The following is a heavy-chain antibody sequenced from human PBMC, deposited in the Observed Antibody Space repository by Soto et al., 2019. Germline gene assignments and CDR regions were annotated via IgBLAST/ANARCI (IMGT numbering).Heavy chain of an antibody. J-gene: IGHJ6*02. CDR1: GGSISNADYY. CDR3: ARAIVVTVGGMDV. Sequence: QVQLQESGPGLVEPSQTLSLTCTVSGGSISNADYYWSWVRQPPGKGLEWIGYIYYSGSSFFNPSLKSRVSISKDTSRNQFSLRLTSVTAADTAVYYCARAIVVTVGGMDVWGRGTTVTVSS. D-gene: IGHD5-12*01. V-gene: IGHV4-30-4*01. CDR2: IYYSGSS.